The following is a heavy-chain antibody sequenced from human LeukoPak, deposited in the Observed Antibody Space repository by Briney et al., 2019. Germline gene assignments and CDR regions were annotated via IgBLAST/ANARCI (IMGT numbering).Heavy chain of an antibody. Sequence: SETLSLTCTVSGGSISSYYWSWIRQPAGKGLEWIGRIYTSGSTNYNPSLKSRVTMSVDTSKNQFSLKLSSVTAADTAVYYCARVVRGVIRTTPYYYYYMDVWGKGTTVTVSS. D-gene: IGHD3-10*01. CDR1: GGSISSYY. J-gene: IGHJ6*03. V-gene: IGHV4-4*07. CDR2: IYTSGST. CDR3: ARVVRGVIRTTPYYYYYMDV.